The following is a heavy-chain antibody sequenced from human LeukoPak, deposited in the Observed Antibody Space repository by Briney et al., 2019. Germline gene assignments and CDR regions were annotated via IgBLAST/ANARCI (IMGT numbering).Heavy chain of an antibody. Sequence: SETLSLTGTVSGGSIISTTYYWGWIRQPPGEGLEWIGSIDYSGSTYYNPSLKSRVTISVDTSKNQFSLNLSSVTAADTAVYSCARASGSSWYERRLHAYYYYMDVWGKGTTVTVSS. CDR1: GGSIISTTYY. CDR2: IDYSGST. V-gene: IGHV4-39*07. J-gene: IGHJ6*03. D-gene: IGHD6-13*01. CDR3: ARASGSSWYERRLHAYYYYMDV.